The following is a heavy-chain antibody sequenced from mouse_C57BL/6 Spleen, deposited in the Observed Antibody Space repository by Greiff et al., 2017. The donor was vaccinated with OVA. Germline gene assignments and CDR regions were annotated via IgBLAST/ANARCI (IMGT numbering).Heavy chain of an antibody. CDR1: GFTFSSYA. CDR3: AREGDYYGSPLYYAMDY. D-gene: IGHD1-1*01. V-gene: IGHV5-4*01. J-gene: IGHJ4*01. Sequence: EVQVVESGGGLVKPGGSLKLSCAASGFTFSSYAMSWVRQTPEKRLEWVATISDGGSYTYYPDNVKGRFTISRDNAKNNLYLQMSHLKSEDTAMYYCAREGDYYGSPLYYAMDYWGQGTSVTVSS. CDR2: ISDGGSYT.